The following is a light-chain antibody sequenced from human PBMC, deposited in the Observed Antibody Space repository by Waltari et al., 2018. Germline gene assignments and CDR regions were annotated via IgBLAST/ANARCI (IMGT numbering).Light chain of an antibody. CDR3: SSYSSSSTRV. Sequence: SALTQPASVSGSPGQSINISCTGTSSDVGGYNYVPWYRQHPGKATKLMIYAVSNRPSGVSNRFSGSKSGNTASLTISGLQAEDEADYYCSSYSSSSTRVFGTGAKVTVL. CDR2: AVS. V-gene: IGLV2-14*03. J-gene: IGLJ1*01. CDR1: SSDVGGYNY.